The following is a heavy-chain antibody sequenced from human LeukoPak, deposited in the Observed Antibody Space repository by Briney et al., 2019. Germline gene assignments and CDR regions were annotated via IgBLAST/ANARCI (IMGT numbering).Heavy chain of an antibody. CDR3: ARWGYYDFWSGYFYGENYYYYMDV. J-gene: IGHJ6*03. D-gene: IGHD3-3*01. CDR2: IRFDGSNK. V-gene: IGHV3-30*02. CDR1: GFTFSSYG. Sequence: GGSLRLSCAASGFTFSSYGMHWVRQAPGKGLEWVAFIRFDGSNKYYADSVKGRFTISRDNSKNTLYLQMNSLRAEDTAVYYCARWGYYDFWSGYFYGENYYYYMDVWGKGTTVTVSS.